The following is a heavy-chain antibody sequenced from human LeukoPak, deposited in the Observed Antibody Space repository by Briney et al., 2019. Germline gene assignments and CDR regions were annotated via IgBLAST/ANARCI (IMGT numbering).Heavy chain of an antibody. Sequence: GGPLRLSCAASGFTFTSYWMYWARQAPGTRLQWVADIKEDGSEKYYVDSVKGRFTISRDNAKNSLYLQMNSLRAEDTAVYYCAGSSYYCFDYWGQGTLVTVSS. V-gene: IGHV3-7*01. J-gene: IGHJ4*02. CDR1: GFTFTSYW. D-gene: IGHD2-21*01. CDR3: AGSSYYCFDY. CDR2: IKEDGSEK.